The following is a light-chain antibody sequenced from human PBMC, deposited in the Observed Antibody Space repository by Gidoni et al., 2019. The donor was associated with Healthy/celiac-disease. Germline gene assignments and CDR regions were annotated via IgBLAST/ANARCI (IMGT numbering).Light chain of an antibody. CDR2: KPS. CDR3: QQYNSNSYT. Sequence: DINMTQSPSTLSPSVGDRVTITCRASQSISSCLAWYQQNPGKAPKLLIYKPSSLESGVPSRFSGSGSGTEFTLPISSLQPDDFATYYCQQYNSNSYTFGQGTKLEIK. J-gene: IGKJ2*01. V-gene: IGKV1-5*03. CDR1: QSISSC.